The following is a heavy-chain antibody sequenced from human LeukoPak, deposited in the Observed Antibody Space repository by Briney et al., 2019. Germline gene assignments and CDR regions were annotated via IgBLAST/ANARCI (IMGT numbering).Heavy chain of an antibody. Sequence: SETLSLTCTVSGGSISSYYWSWLRQPPGKGLEWIGYIYYSGSTNYKPSLKSRVTISLDTPKNQFSLQLTSVTPEDTAVYYCARDQLGGLLYDIWGQGTMVIVSS. D-gene: IGHD5-24*01. J-gene: IGHJ3*02. CDR3: ARDQLGGLLYDI. CDR1: GGSISSYY. CDR2: IYYSGST. V-gene: IGHV4-59*12.